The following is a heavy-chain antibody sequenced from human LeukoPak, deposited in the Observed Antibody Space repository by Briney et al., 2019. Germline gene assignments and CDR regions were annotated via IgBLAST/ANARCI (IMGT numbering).Heavy chain of an antibody. D-gene: IGHD3-22*01. V-gene: IGHV3-72*01. CDR2: SRNKINSYTT. Sequence: PGGSLRLSCAASGFTFSDHYMDWVRQAPGKGLEWVGRSRNKINSYTTEYAASVKGRFTISRDDSKNSLYLQTNSLKTEDTAVYYCARDFYDSSGYYFDYWGQGALVIVSS. J-gene: IGHJ4*02. CDR3: ARDFYDSSGYYFDY. CDR1: GFTFSDHY.